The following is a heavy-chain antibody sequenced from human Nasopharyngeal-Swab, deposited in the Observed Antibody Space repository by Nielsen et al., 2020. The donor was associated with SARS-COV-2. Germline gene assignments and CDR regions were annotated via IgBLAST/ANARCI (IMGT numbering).Heavy chain of an antibody. CDR2: ISYDGSNK. J-gene: IGHJ6*02. Sequence: GGSLRLSCAASGFTFSSYAMHWVRQAPGKGLEWVAVISYDGSNKYYADSVKGRFTISRDNSKNTLYLQMNSLRAEDTAVYYCARPQSHYYGSSGYYYEVYYYGMDVWGQGTTVTVSS. V-gene: IGHV3-30*04. D-gene: IGHD3-22*01. CDR3: ARPQSHYYGSSGYYYEVYYYGMDV. CDR1: GFTFSSYA.